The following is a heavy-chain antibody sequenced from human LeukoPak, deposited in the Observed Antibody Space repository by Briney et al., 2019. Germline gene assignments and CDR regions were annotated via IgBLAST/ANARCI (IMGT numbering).Heavy chain of an antibody. CDR3: VRERNNFWSGHHSIFDS. CDR1: GFIFSDHW. J-gene: IGHJ4*02. Sequence: GGSLRPSCAASGFIFSDHWMHWVRQAPGKGLVWLSRINNDGSSTIYADSVKGRFTFSRDNAENTLFLEMSSLRVEDTAVYYCVRERNNFWSGHHSIFDSWGQGTLVTVSS. V-gene: IGHV3-74*01. D-gene: IGHD3-3*01. CDR2: INNDGSST.